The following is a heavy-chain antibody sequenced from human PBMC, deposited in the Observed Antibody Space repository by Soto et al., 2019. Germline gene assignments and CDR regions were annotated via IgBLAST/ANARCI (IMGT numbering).Heavy chain of an antibody. CDR3: ARAPMYSSSPFDY. CDR2: IYHSGST. V-gene: IGHV4-30-2*01. CDR1: GGSISSGGYS. J-gene: IGHJ4*02. Sequence: PSETLSLTCAVSGGSISSGGYSWSWIRQPPGKGLEWIGYIYHSGSTYYNPSLKSRVTISVDRSKNQFSLKLSSVTAADTAVYYCARAPMYSSSPFDYWGQGTLVTVSS. D-gene: IGHD6-6*01.